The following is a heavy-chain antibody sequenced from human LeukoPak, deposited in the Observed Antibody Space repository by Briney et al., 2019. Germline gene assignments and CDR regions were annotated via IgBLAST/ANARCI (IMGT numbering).Heavy chain of an antibody. D-gene: IGHD2-2*01. CDR2: IYSGGKT. V-gene: IGHV3-53*01. J-gene: IGHJ4*02. CDR3: VRERCTTTGCHGQFDY. CDR1: GFSVSSNY. Sequence: PGGSLRLSCAASGFSVSSNYMSWVRQAPGKGLEWVSVIYSGGKTDYADSVKGQYTISRDNSKNTLYLQMNSLRADDTAVYYCVRERCTTTGCHGQFDYWGQGTLVTVPS.